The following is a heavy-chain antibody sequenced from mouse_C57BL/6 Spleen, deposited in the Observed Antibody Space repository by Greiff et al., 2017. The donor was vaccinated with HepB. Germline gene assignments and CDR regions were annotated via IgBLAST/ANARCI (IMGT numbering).Heavy chain of an antibody. CDR2: ISYDGSN. J-gene: IGHJ3*01. CDR3: ARGIYYDFAY. CDR1: GYSITSGYY. V-gene: IGHV3-6*01. D-gene: IGHD2-4*01. Sequence: EVKLMESGPGLVKPSQSLSLTCSVTGYSITSGYYWNWIRQFPGNKLEWMGYISYDGSNNYNPSLKNRISITRDTSKNQFFLKLNSVTTEDTATYYCARGIYYDFAYWGQGTLVTVSA.